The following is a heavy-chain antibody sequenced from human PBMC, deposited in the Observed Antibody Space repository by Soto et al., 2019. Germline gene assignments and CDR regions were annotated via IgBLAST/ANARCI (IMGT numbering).Heavy chain of an antibody. V-gene: IGHV3-21*01. Sequence: GGSLRLSCASSGFTFSTYTMNWVRQAPGKGLEWVSSINGRGNYIYYAESVKGRFTISGDNAKNSLYLQMDRLRAEDTALYYCVREDGKVGTNSAFDYWGLGALVTVSS. CDR3: VREDGKVGTNSAFDY. CDR2: INGRGNYI. CDR1: GFTFSTYT. D-gene: IGHD1-26*01. J-gene: IGHJ4*02.